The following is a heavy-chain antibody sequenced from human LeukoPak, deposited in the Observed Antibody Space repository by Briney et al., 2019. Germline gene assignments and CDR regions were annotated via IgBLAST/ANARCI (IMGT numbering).Heavy chain of an antibody. D-gene: IGHD3-3*01. J-gene: IGHJ4*02. CDR1: GFTFSSYW. CDR3: ARDGTDFWSGYSLDY. Sequence: PGGSLRLSCAASGFTFSSYWMSWVRQAPGKGLEWVANIKQDGSEKYYVDSVKGRFTISRDNAKNSLYLQMNSLRAEDTAVYYCARDGTDFWSGYSLDYWGQGTLVTVSS. V-gene: IGHV3-7*01. CDR2: IKQDGSEK.